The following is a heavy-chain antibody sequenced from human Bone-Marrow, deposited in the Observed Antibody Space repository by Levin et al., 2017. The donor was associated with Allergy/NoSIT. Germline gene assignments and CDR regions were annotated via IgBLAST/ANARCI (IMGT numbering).Heavy chain of an antibody. CDR1: GLMVSDNY. J-gene: IGHJ6*04. V-gene: IGHV3-66*02. D-gene: IGHD3-9*01. Sequence: SLRLSCAASGLMVSDNYMTWVRQAPGKGLEWVALIYRGGATYYADVVKGRFTISRDNSKNTMGLQMKDLRPEDTAVYYCARTIYDVLTSQMDVWGKGTTVTVSS. CDR3: ARTIYDVLTSQMDV. CDR2: IYRGGAT.